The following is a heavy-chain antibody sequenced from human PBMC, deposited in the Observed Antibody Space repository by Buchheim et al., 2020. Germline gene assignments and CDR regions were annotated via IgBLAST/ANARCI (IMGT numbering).Heavy chain of an antibody. CDR3: ARDWPWRYYYDSSGYYYYGMDV. D-gene: IGHD3-22*01. Sequence: QVQLQESGPGLVQPSETLSLTCTVSGGSISSYYWSWIRQPAGKGLEWIGRIYTSGSTNYNPSLKSRVTMSVDTSKNQFSLKLSSVTAADTAVYYCARDWPWRYYYDSSGYYYYGMDVWGQGTT. V-gene: IGHV4-4*07. CDR1: GGSISSYY. CDR2: IYTSGST. J-gene: IGHJ6*02.